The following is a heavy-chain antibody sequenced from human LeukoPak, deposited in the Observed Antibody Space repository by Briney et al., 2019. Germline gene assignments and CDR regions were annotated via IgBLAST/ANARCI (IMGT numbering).Heavy chain of an antibody. V-gene: IGHV3-23*01. CDR1: GGSFSGYY. Sequence: ETLSLTCAVYGGSFSGYYWSWVRQAPGKGLEWVSAISGSGGSTYYADSVKGRFTISRDNSKNTLYLQMNSLRAEDTAVYYCAKDPTYYYDSSGYYYPLSYFDYWGQGTLVTVSS. CDR3: AKDPTYYYDSSGYYYPLSYFDY. J-gene: IGHJ4*02. D-gene: IGHD3-22*01. CDR2: ISGSGGST.